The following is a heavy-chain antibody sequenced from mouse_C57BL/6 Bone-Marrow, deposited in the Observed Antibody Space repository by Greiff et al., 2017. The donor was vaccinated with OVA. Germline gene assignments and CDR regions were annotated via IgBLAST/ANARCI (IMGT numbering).Heavy chain of an antibody. Sequence: EVKLQESGPELVKPGASVKISCKASGYSFTDYNMNWVKQSNGKSLEWIGVINPNYGTTSYNQKFKGKATLTVDQSSSKAYMQLNSLTSEDSAVYSCAREGTGSHFDYWGQGTTLTVSS. J-gene: IGHJ2*01. CDR2: INPNYGTT. V-gene: IGHV1-39*01. CDR1: GYSFTDYN. CDR3: AREGTGSHFDY. D-gene: IGHD4-1*01.